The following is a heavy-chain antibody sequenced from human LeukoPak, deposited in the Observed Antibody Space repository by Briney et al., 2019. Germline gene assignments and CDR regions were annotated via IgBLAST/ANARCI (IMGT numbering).Heavy chain of an antibody. V-gene: IGHV1-69*01. Sequence: EASVKVSCKASGGTFSSYAISWVRQAPGQGLEWMGGIIPIFGTANYAQKFQGRVTITADESTSTAYMELSSLRSEDTAVYYCARDRGRAGYSYGFYYWGQGTLVTVSS. CDR3: ARDRGRAGYSYGFYY. CDR2: IIPIFGTA. D-gene: IGHD5-18*01. CDR1: GGTFSSYA. J-gene: IGHJ4*02.